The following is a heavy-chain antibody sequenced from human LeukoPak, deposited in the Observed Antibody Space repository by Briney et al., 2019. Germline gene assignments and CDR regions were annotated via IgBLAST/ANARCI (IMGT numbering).Heavy chain of an antibody. Sequence: PSETLSLTCTVPGGSISSSSYSWGWIRQPPGKGLEWIGTIYYSGSTYYNPSLTGRVTVSVDTSKNQFSLKLISMTAADAAVYYCATSGGTHDTLGYWGQGTLVTVSS. CDR1: GGSISSSSYS. V-gene: IGHV4-39*01. CDR3: ATSGGTHDTLGY. J-gene: IGHJ4*02. CDR2: IYYSGST. D-gene: IGHD2-8*01.